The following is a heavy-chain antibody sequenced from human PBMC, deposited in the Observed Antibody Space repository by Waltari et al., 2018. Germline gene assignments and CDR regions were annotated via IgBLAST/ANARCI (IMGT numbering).Heavy chain of an antibody. J-gene: IGHJ6*03. CDR1: GFTFSSYA. D-gene: IGHD6-19*01. CDR2: SYSGGST. V-gene: IGHV3-23*03. CDR3: AKEGSSGWPSYYYYYMDV. Sequence: EVQLLESGGGLVQPGGSLRLSCAASGFTFSSYALRWVRPAPGKGLEWVSVSYSGGSTYYADSVKGRFTISRDNSKNTLYLQMNSLRAEDTAVYYCAKEGSSGWPSYYYYYMDVWGKGTTVTVSS.